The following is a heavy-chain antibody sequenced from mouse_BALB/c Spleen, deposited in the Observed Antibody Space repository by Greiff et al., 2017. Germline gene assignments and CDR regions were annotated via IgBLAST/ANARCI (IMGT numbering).Heavy chain of an antibody. CDR1: GYTFTSYW. V-gene: IGHV1S22*01. D-gene: IGHD2-10*02. J-gene: IGHJ2*01. CDR3: TREEYGKDY. Sequence: LQQPGSELVRPGASVKLSCKASGYTFTSYWMHWVKQRPGQGLEWIGNIYPGSGSTNYDEKFKSKATLTVDTSSSTAYMQLSSLTSEDSAVYYCTREEYGKDYWGQGTTLTVSS. CDR2: IYPGSGST.